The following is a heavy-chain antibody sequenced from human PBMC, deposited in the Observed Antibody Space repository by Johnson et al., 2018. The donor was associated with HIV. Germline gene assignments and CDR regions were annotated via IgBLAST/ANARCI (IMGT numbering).Heavy chain of an antibody. Sequence: VQLVESGGGVVQPGRSLRLSCAASGFSFSGYAMTWVRQATGKGLEWVSVIYSGGSTYYADSVRGRFTISRDNAKNTLYLEMKSLRAEDTAVYYCAREGPSERAGFDIWGQGTMVTVSS. V-gene: IGHV3-66*01. J-gene: IGHJ3*02. CDR1: GFSFSGYA. CDR3: AREGPSERAGFDI. CDR2: IYSGGST.